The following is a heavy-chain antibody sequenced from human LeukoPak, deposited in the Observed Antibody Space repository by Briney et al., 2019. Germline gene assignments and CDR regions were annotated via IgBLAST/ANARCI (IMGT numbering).Heavy chain of an antibody. J-gene: IGHJ4*02. CDR2: IYYSGST. V-gene: IGHV4-59*01. D-gene: IGHD3-10*01. CDR3: ASDVGYYGSGSYYSADY. Sequence: SETLSLTCTVSGGSISSYYWSWIRQPPGKGLEWIGYIYYSGSTNYNPSLKSRVTISVDTSKNQFSLKLSSVTAADTAVYYCASDVGYYGSGSYYSADYWGQGTLVTVSS. CDR1: GGSISSYY.